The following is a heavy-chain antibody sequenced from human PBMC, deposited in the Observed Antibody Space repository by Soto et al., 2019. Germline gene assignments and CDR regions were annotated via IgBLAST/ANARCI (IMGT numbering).Heavy chain of an antibody. D-gene: IGHD1-26*01. CDR1: SSFISSFY. J-gene: IGHJ5*02. Sequence: ETLVLTCTCSSSFISSFYWRWVRQPRGKGLEVIGYNYYNGNTDYKPFLQSRGTISIGPSKSHFSLRPSSVTAADTAVYFCACDTGGVDPNGIDHWGQGTLVTVSS. V-gene: IGHV4-59*01. CDR2: NYYNGNT. CDR3: ACDTGGVDPNGIDH.